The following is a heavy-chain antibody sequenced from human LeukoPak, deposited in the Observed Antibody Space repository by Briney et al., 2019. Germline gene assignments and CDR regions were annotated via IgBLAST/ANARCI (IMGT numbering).Heavy chain of an antibody. V-gene: IGHV1-8*01. CDR2: MNPNSGNT. J-gene: IGHJ4*02. Sequence: ALVKVSCKASGYTFTSYDINWVRQATGQGLEWMGWMNPNSGNTGYAQKFQGRVTMTRNTSISTAYMELSSLRSEDTAVYYCARANQIAARTTGYWGQGTLVTVSS. D-gene: IGHD6-6*01. CDR1: GYTFTSYD. CDR3: ARANQIAARTTGY.